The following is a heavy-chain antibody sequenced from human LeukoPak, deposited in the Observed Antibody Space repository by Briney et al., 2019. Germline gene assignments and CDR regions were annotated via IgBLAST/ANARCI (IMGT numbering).Heavy chain of an antibody. CDR2: AYYGGSS. D-gene: IGHD3-3*01. Sequence: SETLSLTCRISGGSISNYYWSWIRQSPGKGLEWIGFAYYGGSSNYNPSLKSRVTMSLDKSENQFSLRLRSVTAADTAMYYCASRYYDFWSGYFDYWGQGTLVTVSS. CDR3: ASRYYDFWSGYFDY. CDR1: GGSISNYY. J-gene: IGHJ4*02. V-gene: IGHV4-59*01.